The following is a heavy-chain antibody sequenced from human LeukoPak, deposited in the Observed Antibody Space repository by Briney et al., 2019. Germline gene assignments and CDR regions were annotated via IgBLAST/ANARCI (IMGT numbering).Heavy chain of an antibody. V-gene: IGHV4-59*01. CDR3: ARGPYYYGSGSYLLDYYYMDV. D-gene: IGHD3-10*01. J-gene: IGHJ6*03. CDR1: GGSISSYY. CDR2: IYYSGST. Sequence: SETLSLTCTVSGGSISSYYWSWIRQPPGEGLEWIGYIYYSGSTNYNPSLKSRVTISVDTSKNQFSLKLSSVTAADTAVYYCARGPYYYGSGSYLLDYYYMDVWGKGTTVTISS.